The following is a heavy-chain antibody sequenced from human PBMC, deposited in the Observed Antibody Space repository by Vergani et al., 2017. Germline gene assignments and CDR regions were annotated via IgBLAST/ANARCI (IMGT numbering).Heavy chain of an antibody. Sequence: QVQLVESGGGVVQPGRSLRLSCAASGFTFSSYGMHWVRQAPGKGLEWVAVIWYDGSNKYYADSVKGRFTISRDNSKNTLYLQMNSLRAEDTAVYYCAREGYYYDSSGPPITWGQGTLVTVSS. D-gene: IGHD3-22*01. CDR1: GFTFSSYG. V-gene: IGHV3-33*01. J-gene: IGHJ5*02. CDR2: IWYDGSNK. CDR3: AREGYYYDSSGPPIT.